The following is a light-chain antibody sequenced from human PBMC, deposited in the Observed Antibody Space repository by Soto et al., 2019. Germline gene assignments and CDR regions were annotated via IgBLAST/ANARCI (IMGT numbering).Light chain of an antibody. Sequence: EIVLTQSPGTLSWSPGERATLSCSASQSVSSSYLAWYQQKPGQATRLLIYGASSRATGIPDRFSGSGSGTDLTLTISRLEPEDFAVYYCKQYGSSPLTFGGGTKVEIK. V-gene: IGKV3-20*01. J-gene: IGKJ4*01. CDR1: QSVSSSY. CDR2: GAS. CDR3: KQYGSSPLT.